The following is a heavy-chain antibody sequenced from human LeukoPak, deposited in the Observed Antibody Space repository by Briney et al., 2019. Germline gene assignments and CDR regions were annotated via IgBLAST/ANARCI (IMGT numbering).Heavy chain of an antibody. D-gene: IGHD2/OR15-2a*01. J-gene: IGHJ6*03. CDR3: ATAFRTPYYYYMDV. CDR2: ISSSSSTI. Sequence: GSLRLSCAASGFTFSSYSMNWVRQAPGKGLEWVSYISSSSSTIYYADSVKGRFTISRDNAKNSLYLQMNSLRAEDTAVYYCATAFRTPYYYYMDVWGKGTTVTVSS. V-gene: IGHV3-48*01. CDR1: GFTFSSYS.